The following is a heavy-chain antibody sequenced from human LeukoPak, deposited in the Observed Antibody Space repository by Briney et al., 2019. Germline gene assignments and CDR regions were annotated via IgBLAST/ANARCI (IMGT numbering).Heavy chain of an antibody. Sequence: GGSLRLSCAASGFTFSSYGMHWIRQAPGKGLEWVAVIWYDGGNKYYADSVKGRFTISRDNSKNTLYLQMNSLRAEDTAVYYCARGFYYDSSGYYVYYFDYWGQGTLVTVSS. J-gene: IGHJ4*02. CDR3: ARGFYYDSSGYYVYYFDY. V-gene: IGHV3-33*01. CDR2: IWYDGGNK. CDR1: GFTFSSYG. D-gene: IGHD3-22*01.